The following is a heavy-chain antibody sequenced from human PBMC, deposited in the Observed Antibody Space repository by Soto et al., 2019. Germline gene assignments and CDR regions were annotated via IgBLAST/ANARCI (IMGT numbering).Heavy chain of an antibody. CDR1: GYTFTSYV. CDR2: ISAYNGNT. V-gene: IGHV1-18*01. CDR3: ASYREQLVLYGMDV. D-gene: IGHD6-13*01. J-gene: IGHJ6*02. Sequence: QVQLVQAGAEVKKPGASVKVSCKASGYTFTSYVISWVRQAPGQGLEWMGWISAYNGNTNYAQKLQGRVTMTTDTSTSTAYMELSSLRSDDTAVYYCASYREQLVLYGMDVWGQGTTVTVSS.